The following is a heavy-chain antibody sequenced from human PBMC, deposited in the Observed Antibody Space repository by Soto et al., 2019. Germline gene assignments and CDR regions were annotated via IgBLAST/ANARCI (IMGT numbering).Heavy chain of an antibody. CDR3: ARPISSSWYDTDAFDI. D-gene: IGHD6-13*01. CDR1: GYSFTSYW. CDR2: IYPGDSDT. J-gene: IGHJ3*02. V-gene: IGHV5-51*01. Sequence: GESLKISCKGSGYSFTSYWIGWVRQMPGKGLEWMGIIYPGDSDTRYSPSFQGQVTISADKAISTAYLQWSSLKASDTAMYYCARPISSSWYDTDAFDIWGQVTMVTVSS.